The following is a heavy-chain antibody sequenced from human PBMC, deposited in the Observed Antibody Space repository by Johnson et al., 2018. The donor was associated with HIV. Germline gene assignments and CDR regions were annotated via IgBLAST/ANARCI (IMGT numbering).Heavy chain of an antibody. CDR2: ISWNSGRI. CDR3: AKDPIKRQLVRDDAFDI. D-gene: IGHD6-13*01. Sequence: VQLVESGGGLVQPGRSLRLSCVASQFNFDDYAMHWVRQAPGKGLEWVSTISWNSGRIVYADSVKGRFTISRDNPKNSLYLEMNSLRTEDTALYYCAKDPIKRQLVRDDAFDIWGQGTMVTVSS. CDR1: QFNFDDYA. J-gene: IGHJ3*02. V-gene: IGHV3-9*01.